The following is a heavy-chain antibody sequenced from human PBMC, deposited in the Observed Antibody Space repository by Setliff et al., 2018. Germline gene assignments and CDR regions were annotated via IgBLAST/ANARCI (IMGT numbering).Heavy chain of an antibody. Sequence: PSETLSLTCTVSGGSIRGFYWNWIRQPPGKELEWIGYFYSGGSTGGSTNYNPSLDNRVTISVDTSKNQFSLEMTSITAADAAVYHCARARCTGGYYSGDNYYMYVWGKGTTVTVSS. D-gene: IGHD2-8*02. CDR2: FYSGGSTGGST. CDR1: GGSIRGFY. V-gene: IGHV4-59*08. J-gene: IGHJ6*03. CDR3: ARARCTGGYYSGDNYYMYV.